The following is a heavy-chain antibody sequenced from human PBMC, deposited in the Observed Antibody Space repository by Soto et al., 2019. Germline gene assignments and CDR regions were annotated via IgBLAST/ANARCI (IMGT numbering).Heavy chain of an antibody. CDR1: GSTFSKFG. D-gene: IGHD3-16*01. Sequence: GSLRLSCVASGSTFSKFGMHWVRQAPGKGPEWVAVIWYDGSNKYYGESVKGRFSISRDNSKNTVYLDISSLRTEDTAVYYCARDGGSHGPSYFDSWGQGSLVTVSS. CDR3: ARDGGSHGPSYFDS. V-gene: IGHV3-33*01. J-gene: IGHJ4*02. CDR2: IWYDGSNK.